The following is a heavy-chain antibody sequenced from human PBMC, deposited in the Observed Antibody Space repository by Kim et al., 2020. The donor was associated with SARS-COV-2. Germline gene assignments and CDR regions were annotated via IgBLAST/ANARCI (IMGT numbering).Heavy chain of an antibody. CDR3: AKGTTVTTYFQH. CDR2: ISWNSGSI. CDR1: GLTFDDYA. D-gene: IGHD4-17*01. J-gene: IGHJ1*01. V-gene: IGHV3-9*01. Sequence: GGSLRLSCAASGLTFDDYAMHWVRQAPGKGLEWVSGISWNSGSIGYADSVKGRFTISRDNAKNSLYLQMNSLRAEDTALYYCAKGTTVTTYFQHWGQGTLVTVSS.